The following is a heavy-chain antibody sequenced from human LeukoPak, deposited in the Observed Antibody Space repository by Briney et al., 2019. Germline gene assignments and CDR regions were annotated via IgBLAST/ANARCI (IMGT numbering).Heavy chain of an antibody. J-gene: IGHJ4*02. D-gene: IGHD2-15*01. CDR1: GFTFGNYG. CDR2: VWYDGSKT. V-gene: IGHV3-33*06. CDR3: AKDVVSDCSGHNCWAHFDY. Sequence: GRSLRLSCAASGFTFGNYGMHWVRQAPGKGLEWVSVVWYDGSKTHYGDFVRGRVTVSRAIAKNTLYLEMNRLRAEDTAVYYCAKDVVSDCSGHNCWAHFDYWGQGTLVTVSS.